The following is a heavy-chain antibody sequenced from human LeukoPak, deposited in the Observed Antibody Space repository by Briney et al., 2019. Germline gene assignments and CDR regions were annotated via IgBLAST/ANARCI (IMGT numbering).Heavy chain of an antibody. CDR1: GFTVSSNY. CDR2: IYSGGST. J-gene: IGHJ4*02. V-gene: IGHV3-53*01. Sequence: PGGSLRLSCAASGFTVSSNYMSWVRQAPGKGLERVSVIYSGGSTYYADSVKGRFTISRDNSKNTLYLQMNSLRAEDTAVYYCAKGRYSSSWYDPYYFDYWGQGTLVTVSS. D-gene: IGHD6-13*01. CDR3: AKGRYSSSWYDPYYFDY.